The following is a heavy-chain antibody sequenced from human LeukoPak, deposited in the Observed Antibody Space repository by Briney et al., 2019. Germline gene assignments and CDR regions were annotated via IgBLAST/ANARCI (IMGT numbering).Heavy chain of an antibody. D-gene: IGHD3-16*02. V-gene: IGHV3-7*01. J-gene: IGHJ4*02. Sequence: GGSLRLSCAASGFTFSTYWMSWVRQAPGKGLEWVANIKQDGSETHYVDSVRDRFTISRDNAKNSMYLQMNSLRAEDTAVYYCARDAESTFGGVIVITYFDYWGQGTLVTVSS. CDR3: ARDAESTFGGVIVITYFDY. CDR2: IKQDGSET. CDR1: GFTFSTYW.